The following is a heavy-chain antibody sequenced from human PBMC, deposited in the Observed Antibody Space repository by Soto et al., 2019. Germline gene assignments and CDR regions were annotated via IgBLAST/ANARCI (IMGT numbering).Heavy chain of an antibody. CDR2: IYSDGTT. V-gene: IGHV4-39*01. J-gene: IGHJ4*02. CDR1: GDSMSSSPYY. CDR3: ARHWCTRSPCYLDF. Sequence: PSETLSLTCTVSGDSMSSSPYYWAWIRQPPGKGLEWIGTIYSDGTTYYNPSLKSRVTISVDTSKNQFSLKLDSMPATDTAVYYCARHWCTRSPCYLDFWGQGTLVTVSS. D-gene: IGHD2-8*01.